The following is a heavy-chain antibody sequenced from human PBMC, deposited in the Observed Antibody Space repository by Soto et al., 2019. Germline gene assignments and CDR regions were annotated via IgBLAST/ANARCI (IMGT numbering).Heavy chain of an antibody. CDR2: ISDSGGGT. J-gene: IGHJ5*02. V-gene: IGHV3-23*01. Sequence: EVQLLESGGGLVQPGGSLRLSCEASGFTFSSYAMSWVRQAPGTGLEWVSTISDSGGGTYYADSVKGRFTVSRDNSRNTLYLQMNSLRVEDTAVYYCAKDPQSSGWSYNWYDPWGQGTLVTVSS. D-gene: IGHD6-19*01. CDR3: AKDPQSSGWSYNWYDP. CDR1: GFTFSSYA.